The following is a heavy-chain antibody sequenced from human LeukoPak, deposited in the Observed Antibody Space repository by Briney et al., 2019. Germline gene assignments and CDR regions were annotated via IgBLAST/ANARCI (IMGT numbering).Heavy chain of an antibody. V-gene: IGHV3-23*01. CDR2: ISVSGGTT. D-gene: IGHD6-19*01. CDR3: AKGETSGWSLYYFDY. CDR1: GFTFSNYA. J-gene: IGHJ4*02. Sequence: PGGSLRLSCAASGFTFSNYALNWVRQAPGKGLEWVSTISVSGGTTYYTDSVKGRFTISRDNSKNTWYLQMHSLRAEDTAVYYCAKGETSGWSLYYFDYWGRGTLVTVSS.